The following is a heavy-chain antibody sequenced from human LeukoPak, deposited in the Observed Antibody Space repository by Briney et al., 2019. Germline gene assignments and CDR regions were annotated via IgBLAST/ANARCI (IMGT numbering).Heavy chain of an antibody. Sequence: SETLSLTCAVYGGSFSGYYWSWIRQPPGKGLEWIGEINHSGSTNYNPSLKSRVTISVDTSKNQFSLKLSPVTAADTAVYYCARGGGIAAAGTPHKPFDVWGKGTTVTVSS. D-gene: IGHD6-13*01. V-gene: IGHV4-34*01. CDR2: INHSGST. CDR3: ARGGGIAAAGTPHKPFDV. CDR1: GGSFSGYY. J-gene: IGHJ6*04.